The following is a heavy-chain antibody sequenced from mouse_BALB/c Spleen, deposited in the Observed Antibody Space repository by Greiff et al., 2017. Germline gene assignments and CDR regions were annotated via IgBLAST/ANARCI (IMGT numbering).Heavy chain of an antibody. CDR3: ARCPYGNLDY. V-gene: IGHV14-3*02. CDR2: IDPANGNT. CDR1: GFNIKDTY. J-gene: IGHJ2*01. D-gene: IGHD2-10*02. Sequence: EVQLQQSGAELVKPGASVKLSCTASGFNIKDTYMHWVQQRPEQGLEWIGRIDPANGNTKYDPKFQGQATITADTSSNTAYLQLSRLTSEDTAVYYCARCPYGNLDYWGQGTTLTVSA.